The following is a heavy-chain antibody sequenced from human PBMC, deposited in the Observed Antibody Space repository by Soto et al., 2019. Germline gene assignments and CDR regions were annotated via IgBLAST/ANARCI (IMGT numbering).Heavy chain of an antibody. J-gene: IGHJ5*02. CDR1: GFTFSSYS. Sequence: PGGSLRLSCAASGFTFSSYSMNWVRQAPGKGLEWVSSISSSSSYIYYADSVKGRFTISRDNAKNSLYLQMNSLRAEDTAVYYCARDPSVGGWFDPWGQGTLVTSPQ. CDR2: ISSSSSYI. D-gene: IGHD2-15*01. V-gene: IGHV3-21*01. CDR3: ARDPSVGGWFDP.